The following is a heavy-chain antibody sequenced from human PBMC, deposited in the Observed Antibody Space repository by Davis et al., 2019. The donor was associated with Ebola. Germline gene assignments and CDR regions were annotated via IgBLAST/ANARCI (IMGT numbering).Heavy chain of an antibody. J-gene: IGHJ6*02. V-gene: IGHV4-34*01. CDR3: ARAPEGRGFLEWLPSYYYYYGMDV. CDR1: GGSFSGYY. CDR2: INHSGST. Sequence: PSETLSLTCAVYGGSFSGYYWSWIRQPPGKGLEWIGEINHSGSTNYNPSLKSRVTISVDTSKNQFSLKLSSVTAADTAVYYCARAPEGRGFLEWLPSYYYYYGMDVWGQGTTVTVSS. D-gene: IGHD3-3*01.